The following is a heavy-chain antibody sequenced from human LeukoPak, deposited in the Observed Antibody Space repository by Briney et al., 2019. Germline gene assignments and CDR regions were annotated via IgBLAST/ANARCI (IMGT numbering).Heavy chain of an antibody. Sequence: SETLSLTCAVYGGSFSGYYWSWIRQPPGKGLEWIGEINHSGSTNYNPSLKSRVTISVDTSKNQFSLKLSSVTAADTAVYYCAREGHSSSRNHDYWGQGTLVTVSS. V-gene: IGHV4-34*01. J-gene: IGHJ4*02. CDR3: AREGHSSSRNHDY. D-gene: IGHD6-13*01. CDR2: INHSGST. CDR1: GGSFSGYY.